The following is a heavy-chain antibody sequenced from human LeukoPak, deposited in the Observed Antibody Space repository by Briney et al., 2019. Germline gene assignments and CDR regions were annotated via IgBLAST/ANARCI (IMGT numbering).Heavy chain of an antibody. CDR1: GFSFTANA. J-gene: IGHJ4*02. V-gene: IGHV3-23*01. Sequence: GGTLRLSCTVSGFSFTANAMTWVRQPPGKGPEWVSAISDSGDRTYYADSVKGRFTISRDNSTNTLYLQMTRRTAEDTAVYYCVKLAGSNWNVLVFDYWGQGTPVTVSS. CDR3: VKLAGSNWNVLVFDY. D-gene: IGHD1-20*01. CDR2: ISDSGDRT.